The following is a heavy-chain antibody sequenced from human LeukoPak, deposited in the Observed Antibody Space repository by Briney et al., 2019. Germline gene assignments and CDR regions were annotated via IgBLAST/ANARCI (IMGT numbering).Heavy chain of an antibody. V-gene: IGHV4-4*07. CDR1: GGSISIYY. D-gene: IGHD3-10*01. Sequence: SETLSLTCTVSGGSISIYYWNWIRQPAGKGLEWIGRIFTSGITNYDPSLKSRVTMSVDTSKNQFSLNLSSVTAADTAVYYCARESSGNYYNPLGYMDVWGRGTTVTVSS. CDR2: IFTSGIT. CDR3: ARESSGNYYNPLGYMDV. J-gene: IGHJ6*03.